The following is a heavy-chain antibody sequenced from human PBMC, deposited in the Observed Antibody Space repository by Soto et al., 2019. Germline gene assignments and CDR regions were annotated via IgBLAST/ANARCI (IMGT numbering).Heavy chain of an antibody. CDR2: ISFDGSEK. Sequence: GGSLRLSCAASGFTFSTSVMHWVRQAPGKGLQWVALISFDGSEKYYTDSVKGRFTISRDNSKNTMYLEMNSLRPEDTAVYYCARDYDYGDYVFDYWGQGTLVTVSS. CDR3: ARDYDYGDYVFDY. CDR1: GFTFSTSV. J-gene: IGHJ4*02. D-gene: IGHD4-17*01. V-gene: IGHV3-30*03.